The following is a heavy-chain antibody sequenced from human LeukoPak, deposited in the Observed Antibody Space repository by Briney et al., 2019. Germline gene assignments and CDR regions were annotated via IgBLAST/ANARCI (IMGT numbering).Heavy chain of an antibody. CDR1: GGSFSGYY. J-gene: IGHJ4*02. CDR3: ARGCNSGWYFGY. CDR2: INHSGST. Sequence: SETLSLTCAVYGGSFSGYYWSWIRQPPGKGLEWIGEINHSGSTNYNPSLKSRVTISVDTSKNQFSLKLSSVTAADTAVYYCARGCNSGWYFGYWGQGTLVTVSS. V-gene: IGHV4-34*01. D-gene: IGHD6-19*01.